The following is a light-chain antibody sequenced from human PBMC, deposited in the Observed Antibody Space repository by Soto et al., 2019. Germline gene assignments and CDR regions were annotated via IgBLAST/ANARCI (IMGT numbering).Light chain of an antibody. CDR3: QQYQSFPRT. CDR1: QGISSY. J-gene: IGKJ1*01. V-gene: IGKV1D-8*01. CDR2: AAS. Sequence: VIWMTQSPSLLSASTGDRVTITCRVSQGISSYLAWYQQKPGKAPELLIYAASTLQSVVPSRFSGSGSGTDFTLTISCLQSEDFATYYCQQYQSFPRTFGQGTKVEIK.